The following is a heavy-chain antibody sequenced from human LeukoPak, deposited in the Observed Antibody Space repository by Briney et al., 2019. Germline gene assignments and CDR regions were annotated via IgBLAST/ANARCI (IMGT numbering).Heavy chain of an antibody. Sequence: GGSLRLSCAASGFTFNTYSMNWVRQAPGKGLEWVASIFSSSLYINYADSVKGRFTISRDNAENSLFLQMNSLRAEDTAVYYCARDSTYTGSFHDAFDIWGQGTMVIVTS. V-gene: IGHV3-21*01. CDR1: GFTFNTYS. CDR2: IFSSSLYI. CDR3: ARDSTYTGSFHDAFDI. D-gene: IGHD1-26*01. J-gene: IGHJ3*02.